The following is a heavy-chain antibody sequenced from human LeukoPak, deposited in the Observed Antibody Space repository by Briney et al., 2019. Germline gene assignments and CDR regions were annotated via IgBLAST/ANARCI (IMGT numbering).Heavy chain of an antibody. CDR3: ARGNDYGDYGLDY. V-gene: IGHV4-4*02. J-gene: IGHJ4*02. D-gene: IGHD4-17*01. CDR1: GGSISSSNW. CDR2: IYHSGST. Sequence: SGTLSLTCAVSGGSISSSNWWSWVRQPPGKGLEWIGEIYHSGSTNYSPSLKSRVTISVDKSKNQFSLKLSSVTAADTAVYYCARGNDYGDYGLDYWGQGTLVTVSS.